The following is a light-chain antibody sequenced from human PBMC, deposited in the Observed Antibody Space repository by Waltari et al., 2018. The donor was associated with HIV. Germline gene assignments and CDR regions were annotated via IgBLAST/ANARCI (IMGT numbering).Light chain of an antibody. Sequence: QSVLPQQPSVSAPPGQKVTISCPGSRSTIAHNFVSWYQQLPATAPKLLIYDTNKRPSGIPDRFSASKSGTSATLAITGLQTGDEAVYYCGTWDNNLSAFWVFGGGTKVTVL. J-gene: IGLJ3*02. CDR2: DTN. CDR3: GTWDNNLSAFWV. V-gene: IGLV1-51*01. CDR1: RSTIAHNF.